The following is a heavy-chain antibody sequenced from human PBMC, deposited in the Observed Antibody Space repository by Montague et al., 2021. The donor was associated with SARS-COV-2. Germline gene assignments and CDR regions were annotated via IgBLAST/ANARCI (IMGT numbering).Heavy chain of an antibody. CDR3: ARDGPYDFWSGYYHYYYGMDV. CDR1: GFTFSSYG. D-gene: IGHD3-3*01. CDR2: IWYDGSNK. V-gene: IGHV3-33*01. Sequence: SLRLSCAASGFTFSSYGMHWVRQAPGKGLEWVAVIWYDGSNKYYADSVKGRFTISRDNSKNTLYLQMNSLRAEDTAVCYCARDGPYDFWSGYYHYYYGMDVWGQGTTVTVSS. J-gene: IGHJ6*02.